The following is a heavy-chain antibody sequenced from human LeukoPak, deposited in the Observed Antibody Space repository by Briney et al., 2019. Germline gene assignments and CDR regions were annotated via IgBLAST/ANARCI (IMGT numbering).Heavy chain of an antibody. V-gene: IGHV4-61*02. J-gene: IGHJ4*02. CDR2: IYTSGST. CDR1: GGSISSGSYY. Sequence: SETLSLTCTVSGGSISSGSYYWSWIRQPAGKGLEWIGRIYTSGSTNYNPSLKSRVTISVDTSKNQFSLKLSSVTAADTAVYYCARGEPNYGDFDYWGQGTLVTVSS. D-gene: IGHD4-17*01. CDR3: ARGEPNYGDFDY.